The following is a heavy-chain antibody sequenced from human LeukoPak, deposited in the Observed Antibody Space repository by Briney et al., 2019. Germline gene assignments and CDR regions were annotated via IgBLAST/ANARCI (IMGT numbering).Heavy chain of an antibody. V-gene: IGHV4-59*01. Sequence: SETLSLTFTVSGGSISSYYWSWIRQPPGKGLEWIGYIYYSGSTNYNPSLKSRVTMSVDTSKNQFSLKLSSVTAADTAAYYCARVSAALYYFDYWGQGTLVTVSS. D-gene: IGHD6-13*01. CDR1: GGSISSYY. CDR2: IYYSGST. CDR3: ARVSAALYYFDY. J-gene: IGHJ4*02.